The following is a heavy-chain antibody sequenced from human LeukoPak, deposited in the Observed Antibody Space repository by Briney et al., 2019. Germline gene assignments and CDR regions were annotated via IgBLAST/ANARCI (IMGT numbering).Heavy chain of an antibody. CDR2: ISDYNGNT. J-gene: IGHJ1*01. CDR1: GYTFTSYG. D-gene: IGHD6-19*01. V-gene: IGHV1-18*01. CDR3: ARAGISVAGTKYFHH. Sequence: ASVKVSCKASGYTFTSYGISWVRQAPGQGLEWMGWISDYNGNTNYAQKLQGRVTMTTDTSTSTAYMELRSQRSDDTAMYYCARAGISVAGTKYFHHWGQGTLVTVSS.